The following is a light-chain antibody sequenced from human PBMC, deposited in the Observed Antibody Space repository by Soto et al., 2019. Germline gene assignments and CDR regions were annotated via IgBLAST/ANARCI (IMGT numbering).Light chain of an antibody. V-gene: IGKV1-33*01. CDR1: QDISNY. J-gene: IGKJ3*01. CDR3: QQYDNLPPFT. CDR2: DAS. Sequence: DIQMTQSPSSLSASVGDRVTITCQASQDISNYLNWYQQKPGKAPKLLIYDASNLETGGPSRFSGSGSATDFTFTISSLQPEDIATYYCQQYDNLPPFTFGHGTKVDIK.